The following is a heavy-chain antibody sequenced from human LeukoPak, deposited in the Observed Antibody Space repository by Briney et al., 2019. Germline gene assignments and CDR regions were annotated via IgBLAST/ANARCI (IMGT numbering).Heavy chain of an antibody. CDR2: INEDGSEA. J-gene: IGHJ5*02. CDR3: ARREWLRHERTGYYAFDA. Sequence: GGSLRLSCAASGFTFSRFWMSWVRQAPHKGREWVANINEDGSEAYYVDSVKGRFTISRDNPKNPVSLQMNSLRAEDTALYYCARREWLRHERTGYYAFDAWGQGTLVTVSS. D-gene: IGHD1-26*01. CDR1: GFTFSRFW. V-gene: IGHV3-7*01.